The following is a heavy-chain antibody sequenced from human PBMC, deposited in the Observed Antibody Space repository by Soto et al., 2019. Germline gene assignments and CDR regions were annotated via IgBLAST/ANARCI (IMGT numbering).Heavy chain of an antibody. CDR1: GGSISSYY. Sequence: TLSLTCTVSGGSISSYYWSWIRQPPGKGLEWIGYIYYSGSTNYNPSLKSRVTISVDTSKNQFSLKLSSVTAADTAVYYCARSETTGTLNWFDPWGQGTLVTVSS. D-gene: IGHD4-4*01. CDR3: ARSETTGTLNWFDP. V-gene: IGHV4-59*01. CDR2: IYYSGST. J-gene: IGHJ5*02.